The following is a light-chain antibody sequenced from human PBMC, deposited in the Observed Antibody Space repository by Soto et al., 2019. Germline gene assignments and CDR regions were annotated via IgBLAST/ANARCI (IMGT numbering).Light chain of an antibody. CDR1: SSDVGGFNY. CDR2: EVS. CDR3: SSYTTSTTVI. Sequence: QSVLTQPASVSGCPGQSITISCTGTSSDVGGFNYVSWYQQFPGKAPKLMIYEVSNRPSGVSNRFSGSKSGNTASLTISGLQAEDEGDYYCSSYTTSTTVIFGPGTNVTVL. V-gene: IGLV2-14*01. J-gene: IGLJ1*01.